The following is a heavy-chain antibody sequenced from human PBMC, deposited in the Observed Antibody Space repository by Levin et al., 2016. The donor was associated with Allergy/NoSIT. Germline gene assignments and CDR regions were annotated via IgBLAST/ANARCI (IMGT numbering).Heavy chain of an antibody. Sequence: WIRQPPGKGLEWVSSISSDSSHKFYADSVRGRITISRDNAKNSLDLQMNNLRAEDAAVYYCARHIIVGATGFDYWGQGALVTVSS. V-gene: IGHV3-21*06. CDR3: ARHIIVGATGFDY. D-gene: IGHD1-26*01. CDR2: ISSDSSHK. J-gene: IGHJ4*02.